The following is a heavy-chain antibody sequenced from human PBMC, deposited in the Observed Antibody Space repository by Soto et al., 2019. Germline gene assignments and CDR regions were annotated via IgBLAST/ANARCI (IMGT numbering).Heavy chain of an antibody. Sequence: TLSLTCTVSGDSINSGDYYWSWIRQPPGKGLEWIGYIYYSGSASYNPSLKSRPTISVDKSKNQFSLKLSSVTAADTAVYYCARVRGTMIVVVFDYWGQGALVTVSS. CDR1: GDSINSGDYY. CDR3: ARVRGTMIVVVFDY. D-gene: IGHD3-22*01. CDR2: IYYSGSA. V-gene: IGHV4-30-4*01. J-gene: IGHJ4*02.